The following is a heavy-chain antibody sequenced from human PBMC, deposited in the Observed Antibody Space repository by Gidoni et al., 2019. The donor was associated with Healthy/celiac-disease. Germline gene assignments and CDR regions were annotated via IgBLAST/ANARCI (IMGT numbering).Heavy chain of an antibody. J-gene: IGHJ6*02. D-gene: IGHD3-10*01. CDR1: GGSFSGYF. CDR2: INHSGST. V-gene: IGHV4-34*01. Sequence: QVQLQQWGAGLLKPSETLSLTCAVSGGSFSGYFCSLIRQPPGKGLEWIGEINHSGSTNYNPSLKSRVTISVDTSKNQFSLKLSSVTAADTAVYYCARGYYYGSGSYYPYYYGMDVWGQGTTVTVSS. CDR3: ARGYYYGSGSYYPYYYGMDV.